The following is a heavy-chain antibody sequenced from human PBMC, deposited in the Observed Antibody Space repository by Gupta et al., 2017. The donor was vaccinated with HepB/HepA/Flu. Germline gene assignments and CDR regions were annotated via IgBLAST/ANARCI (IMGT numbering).Heavy chain of an antibody. Sequence: EVQLVESGGGLVKPGQSLRLSCTASGFTFGDYAMNWFRQAPGKGLEWVGFIRTKAYGGTTEYAASVGGTFTISRDDSKSIAYLQMNSLKTEDTAVYYCGRAVRPSDYWGQGTLVTVSS. J-gene: IGHJ4*02. CDR3: GRAVRPSDY. CDR1: GFTFGDYA. D-gene: IGHD6-6*01. V-gene: IGHV3-49*05. CDR2: IRTKAYGGTT.